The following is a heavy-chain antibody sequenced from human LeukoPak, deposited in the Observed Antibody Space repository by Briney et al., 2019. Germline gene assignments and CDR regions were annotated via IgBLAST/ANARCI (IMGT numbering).Heavy chain of an antibody. V-gene: IGHV4-31*03. CDR1: GGSISSGDYY. CDR3: ARGRGSSGWYSRYYFDY. D-gene: IGHD6-19*01. CDR2: ICYSGTT. Sequence: SQTLSLTCTVSGGSISSGDYYWSWIRHYPGEGLLEWIGYICYSGTTYYNPSLKSRVTISVDTSKNQFSLKLSSVTAADTAVYYCARGRGSSGWYSRYYFDYWGQGTLVTVSS. J-gene: IGHJ4*02.